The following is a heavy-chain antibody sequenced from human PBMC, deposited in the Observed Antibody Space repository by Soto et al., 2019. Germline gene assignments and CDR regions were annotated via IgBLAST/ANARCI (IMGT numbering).Heavy chain of an antibody. Sequence: GGSLRLSCAASGFTFSSYAMSWVRQAPGKGLEWVSAISGSGGSTYYADSVKGRFTISRDNSKNTLYLQMNSLRAEDTAVYYCAKTRNWVGGWFGERENWFDPWGQGTLVTVSS. J-gene: IGHJ5*02. V-gene: IGHV3-23*01. CDR1: GFTFSSYA. D-gene: IGHD3-10*01. CDR3: AKTRNWVGGWFGERENWFDP. CDR2: ISGSGGST.